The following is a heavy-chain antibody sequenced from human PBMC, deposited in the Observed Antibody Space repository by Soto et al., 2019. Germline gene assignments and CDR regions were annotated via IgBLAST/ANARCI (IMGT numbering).Heavy chain of an antibody. Sequence: QVQLVQSGAEVKKPGASVKVSCKPSGYTFTSYGITWVRQAPGQGLEWMGWISAYNGNTNYAQKFQGRVTMTTDTTTRPAYMELRSLGSDATAVYYCASGWFGEFVYQFDYWGQGTLVTVSS. CDR2: ISAYNGNT. CDR3: ASGWFGEFVYQFDY. CDR1: GYTFTSYG. D-gene: IGHD3-10*01. J-gene: IGHJ4*02. V-gene: IGHV1-18*01.